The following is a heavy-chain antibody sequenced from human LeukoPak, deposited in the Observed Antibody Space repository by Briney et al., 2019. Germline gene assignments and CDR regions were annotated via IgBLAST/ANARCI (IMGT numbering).Heavy chain of an antibody. J-gene: IGHJ2*01. CDR2: ISGSGGST. D-gene: IGHD4-23*01. CDR1: GFTFNTHA. V-gene: IGHV3-23*01. Sequence: GGSLRLSCAASGFTFNTHALSWVRQAPGKGLEWVSAISGSGGSTYYADSVKGRFTISRDNSKNTLYLQMNSLRAEDTAVYYCAKDLLVPPRPGYFDLWGRGTLVTVSS. CDR3: AKDLLVPPRPGYFDL.